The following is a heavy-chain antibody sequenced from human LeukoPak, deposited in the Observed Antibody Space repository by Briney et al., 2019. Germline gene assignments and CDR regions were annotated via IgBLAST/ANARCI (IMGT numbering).Heavy chain of an antibody. J-gene: IGHJ3*02. CDR3: ARGLDAFDI. CDR1: GGSFSGYY. V-gene: IGHV4-34*01. CDR2: INHSGST. Sequence: PSETLSLTCAVYGGSFSGYYWSWIRQPPGKGLEWIGEINHSGSTNYNPSLKSRVTISLDTSKNQFSLKLSSVTAADTVVYYCARGLDAFDIWGQGTMVTVSS.